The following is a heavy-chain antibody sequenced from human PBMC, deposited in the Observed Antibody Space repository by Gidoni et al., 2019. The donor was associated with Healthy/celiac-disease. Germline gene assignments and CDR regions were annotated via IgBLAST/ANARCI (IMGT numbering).Heavy chain of an antibody. V-gene: IGHV3-23*01. Sequence: EVQLLESGGGLLQPGGSLRLSCAASRFTFSSYAMTWVRQAPGKGLEWVSAISGSGGSTYYADSVKGRFTISRDNSKNTLYLQMNSLRAEDTAVYYCASLPGARRDYWGQGTLVTVSS. CDR1: RFTFSSYA. CDR2: ISGSGGST. J-gene: IGHJ4*02. CDR3: ASLPGARRDY.